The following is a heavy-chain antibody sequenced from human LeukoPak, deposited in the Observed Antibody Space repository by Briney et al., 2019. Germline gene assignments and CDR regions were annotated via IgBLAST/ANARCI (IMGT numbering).Heavy chain of an antibody. V-gene: IGHV1-46*01. D-gene: IGHD3-10*01. Sequence: ASVKVSCKASGYTFTSYYMHWVRQAPGQELEWMGIINPSGGSTSYAQKFQGRVTMTRDTSTSTVYMELSSLRSEDTAVYYCARAYYYGSGARGDAFDIWGQGTMVTVSS. CDR3: ARAYYYGSGARGDAFDI. CDR1: GYTFTSYY. J-gene: IGHJ3*02. CDR2: INPSGGST.